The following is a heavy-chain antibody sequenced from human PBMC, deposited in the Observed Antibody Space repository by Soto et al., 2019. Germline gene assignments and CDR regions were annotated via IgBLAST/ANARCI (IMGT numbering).Heavy chain of an antibody. CDR3: AKDPFEDPQLVLRYYYYGMDV. V-gene: IGHV3-23*01. CDR1: GFTFSSYA. CDR2: ISGSGGST. D-gene: IGHD6-13*01. J-gene: IGHJ6*02. Sequence: EVQLLESGGGLVQPGGSLRLSCAASGFTFSSYAMSWVRQAPGKGLEWVSAISGSGGSTYYADSVKGRFTISRDNSKNTLYLQMNSLRAEDTAVYYCAKDPFEDPQLVLRYYYYGMDVWGQGTTVTVSS.